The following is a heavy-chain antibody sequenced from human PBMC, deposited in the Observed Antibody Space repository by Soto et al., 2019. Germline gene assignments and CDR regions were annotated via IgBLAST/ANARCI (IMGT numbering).Heavy chain of an antibody. CDR3: SRGTYYPQSSGLHADY. Sequence: PXESLRLSCATSGFTFNDYAMYWVRQAPGQGLEWVAMISSDGHHQFYVDNLRGRFTVSRDNSKNTLFLQMKSLRPEDTAVYYCSRGTYYPQSSGLHADYWGPGTVVTVSS. V-gene: IGHV3-30*03. J-gene: IGHJ4*02. D-gene: IGHD3-22*01. CDR1: GFTFNDYA. CDR2: ISSDGHHQ.